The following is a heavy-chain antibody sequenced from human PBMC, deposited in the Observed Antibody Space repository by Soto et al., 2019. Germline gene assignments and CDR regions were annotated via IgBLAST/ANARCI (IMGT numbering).Heavy chain of an antibody. Sequence: ASVKVSCKASGGTFSSYAISWVRQAPGQGLEWMGGIIPIFGTANYAQKFQGRVTITADGSTSTAYMELSSLRSEDTAVYYCARDSTGIAAPKTTGPHYFDYWGQGTLVTVSS. D-gene: IGHD6-13*01. CDR2: IIPIFGTA. J-gene: IGHJ4*02. V-gene: IGHV1-69*13. CDR1: GGTFSSYA. CDR3: ARDSTGIAAPKTTGPHYFDY.